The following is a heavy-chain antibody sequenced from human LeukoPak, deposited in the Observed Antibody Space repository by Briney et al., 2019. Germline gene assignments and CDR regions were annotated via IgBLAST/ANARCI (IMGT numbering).Heavy chain of an antibody. V-gene: IGHV3-30-3*01. CDR2: ISYDGSNK. Sequence: GGSLRLSCAASGFTFSSYAMHWVRQAPGKGLEWVAVISYDGSNKYYADSVKGRFTISRDNSKNTLYLQMNSLRAEDTAVYYCARGLPLSMAGEDHFDYWGQGTLVTVSS. CDR3: ARGLPLSMAGEDHFDY. CDR1: GFTFSSYA. D-gene: IGHD6-6*01. J-gene: IGHJ4*02.